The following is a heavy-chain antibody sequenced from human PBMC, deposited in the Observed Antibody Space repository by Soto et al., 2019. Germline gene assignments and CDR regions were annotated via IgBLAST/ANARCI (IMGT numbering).Heavy chain of an antibody. CDR2: IRSKAYGGTT. J-gene: IGHJ2*01. Sequence: GGSLRLSCTASGFTFGDYAMSWFRQAPGKGLEWVGFIRSKAYGGTTEYAASVKGRFTISRDDSKNTLYLQMNSLKTEDTAVYYCTTLDSGYDFGDGWYFDLWGRGTLVTVSS. CDR1: GFTFGDYA. D-gene: IGHD5-12*01. CDR3: TTLDSGYDFGDGWYFDL. V-gene: IGHV3-49*03.